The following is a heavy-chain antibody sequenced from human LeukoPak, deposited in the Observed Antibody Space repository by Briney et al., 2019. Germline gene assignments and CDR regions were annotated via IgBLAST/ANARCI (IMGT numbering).Heavy chain of an antibody. Sequence: PGGSLRLSCAASGFTFNTYEINWVRQAPGKGLEWVSYISSSGSTMYYADSVKGRYTISRDNARNSVHLQMNNLRAEDTAIYYCAKDQRSIAVAGYFDYWGQGTLVTVSS. CDR2: ISSSGSTM. D-gene: IGHD6-19*01. V-gene: IGHV3-48*03. CDR1: GFTFNTYE. CDR3: AKDQRSIAVAGYFDY. J-gene: IGHJ4*02.